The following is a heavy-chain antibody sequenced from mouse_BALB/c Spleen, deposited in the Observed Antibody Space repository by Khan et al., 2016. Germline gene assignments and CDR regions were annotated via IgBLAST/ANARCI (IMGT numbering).Heavy chain of an antibody. CDR1: GYTFSRYW. CDR2: ILPGTGST. Sequence: QVQLKESGAELMKPGASVKISCKATGYTFSRYWIEWVKERPGHGLAWIGEILPGTGSTNYNEKLKGKATFTAETSSNTAYIQLSSLTSEDSAVYYCARGAYWGRRTLVTVSA. V-gene: IGHV1-9*01. J-gene: IGHJ3*01. CDR3: ARGAY.